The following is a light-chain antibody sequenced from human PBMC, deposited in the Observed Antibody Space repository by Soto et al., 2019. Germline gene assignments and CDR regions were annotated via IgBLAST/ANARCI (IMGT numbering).Light chain of an antibody. J-gene: IGKJ5*01. CDR2: VAS. Sequence: EIVLTQSPGTLSLSPGERATLSCRASQNVGGRFLAWYQQKPGQAPRLLINVASTRATGIPDRFSGSGSGTDFTLTISRLEPEDFEVYYCQQYGTSPIAFGQGTRLE. CDR1: QNVGGRF. V-gene: IGKV3-20*01. CDR3: QQYGTSPIA.